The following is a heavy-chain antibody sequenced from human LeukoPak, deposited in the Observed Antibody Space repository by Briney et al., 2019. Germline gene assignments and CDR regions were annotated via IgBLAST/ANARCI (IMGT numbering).Heavy chain of an antibody. CDR1: GGSISSSSYY. CDR3: ARHDRCSSTSCSLYYFDY. V-gene: IGHV4-39*01. J-gene: IGHJ4*02. Sequence: SETLSLTCTVSGGSISSSSYYWGWIRQPPGTGLEWIGSIYYSGSTYHNPSLKSRVTISVDTSKNQFSLKLSSVTAADTAVYYCARHDRCSSTSCSLYYFDYWGQGTLVTVSS. CDR2: IYYSGST. D-gene: IGHD2-2*01.